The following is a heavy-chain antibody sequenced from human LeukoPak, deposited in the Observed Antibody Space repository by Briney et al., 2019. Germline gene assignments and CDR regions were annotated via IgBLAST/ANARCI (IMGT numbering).Heavy chain of an antibody. CDR3: ARGGNGPFDY. CDR1: GFTVSNSY. Sequence: GGSLRLSCAASGFTVSNSYMSWVRQAPGRGLEWVSIIYSGGSTYYADSVKGRFTVSRDNSKNTLYLQMNTLRAEDTGVYYRARGGNGPFDYWGQGTLVTVSS. J-gene: IGHJ4*02. D-gene: IGHD2-8*01. V-gene: IGHV3-53*01. CDR2: IYSGGST.